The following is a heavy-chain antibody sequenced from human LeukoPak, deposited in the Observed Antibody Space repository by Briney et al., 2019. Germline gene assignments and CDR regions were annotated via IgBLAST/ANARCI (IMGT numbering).Heavy chain of an antibody. CDR1: GGSIRRYY. CDR2: LYYSGST. D-gene: IGHD1-26*01. J-gene: IGHJ6*03. Sequence: PSQTLSLICTVSGGSIRRYYWSCIRQPPGKGLEWIGYLYYSGSTNYNPSLKSRVTISVDTSKNQFSLKLSSVTAADTAVYYCTSGSYSFYYMDVWGKGTTVTVSS. CDR3: TSGSYSFYYMDV. V-gene: IGHV4-59*01.